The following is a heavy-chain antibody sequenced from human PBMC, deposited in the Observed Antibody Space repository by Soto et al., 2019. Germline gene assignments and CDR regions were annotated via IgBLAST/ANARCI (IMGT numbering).Heavy chain of an antibody. D-gene: IGHD3-3*01. CDR3: ARSWHQIWRCYDL. Sequence: DVQLLEFGGGLVQPGGSLRLSCAGSGFTFSNFAMSWVRQAPAKGLEWVSAITASGDGTYLADSVKGRFTVSRDNSKDTVFLQMNSLRDYDTALYYCARSWHQIWRCYDLWCQGTLVTVSS. CDR1: GFTFSNFA. J-gene: IGHJ4*02. CDR2: ITASGDGT. V-gene: IGHV3-23*01.